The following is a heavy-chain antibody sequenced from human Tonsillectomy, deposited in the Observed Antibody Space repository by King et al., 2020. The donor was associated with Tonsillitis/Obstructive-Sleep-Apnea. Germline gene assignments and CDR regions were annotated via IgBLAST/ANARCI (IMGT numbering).Heavy chain of an antibody. CDR1: GFTFSSYS. CDR2: ISRSGRYI. CDR3: ARDLRDEEWSLGVEWFDP. J-gene: IGHJ5*02. V-gene: IGHV3-21*04. Sequence: VQLVESGGGLVKPGGSLSLSCAASGFTFSSYSMNWVRQAPGKGLEWVSSISRSGRYIYYADSVKGRFTISRDNAKNSLYLQMNSLRAEDTAVYYCARDLRDEEWSLGVEWFDPWGQGTLVTVSS. D-gene: IGHD3-3*01.